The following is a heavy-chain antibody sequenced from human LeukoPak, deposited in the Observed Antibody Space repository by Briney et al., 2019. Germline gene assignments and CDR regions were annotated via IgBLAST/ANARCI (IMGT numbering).Heavy chain of an antibody. CDR2: INPNSGGT. D-gene: IGHD3-22*01. V-gene: IGHV1-2*02. Sequence: GASVKVSCKASGYTFTGYFIHWVRQAPGQGLEWIGWINPNSGGTNHAQRFQGRVTMTSDTSISTAYMELSRLRSNDTALYYCARDERYDSSGYPFDYWGQGTLVTVSS. CDR3: ARDERYDSSGYPFDY. J-gene: IGHJ4*02. CDR1: GYTFTGYF.